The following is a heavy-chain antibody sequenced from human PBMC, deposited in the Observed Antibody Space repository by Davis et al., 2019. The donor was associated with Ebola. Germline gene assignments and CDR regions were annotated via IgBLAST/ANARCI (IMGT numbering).Heavy chain of an antibody. CDR1: GFTFTDYY. Sequence: GGSLRLSCAASGFTFTDYYMSWIRQAPGKGLEWVSYISSSSSYTNYADSVKGRFTISRDNAKNSLYLQMNSLRAEDTAVYYCARVSDSSGYSGLDYWGQGTLVTVSS. J-gene: IGHJ4*02. V-gene: IGHV3-11*06. CDR2: ISSSSSYT. CDR3: ARVSDSSGYSGLDY. D-gene: IGHD3-22*01.